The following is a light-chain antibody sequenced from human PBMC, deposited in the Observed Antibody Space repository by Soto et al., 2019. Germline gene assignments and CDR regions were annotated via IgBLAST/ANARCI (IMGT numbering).Light chain of an antibody. V-gene: IGLV1-44*01. CDR3: AAWDDSLNGHV. J-gene: IGLJ1*01. Sequence: VLTQPHSAAGTLGQRVTISCSGSSSNIGTSSVHWFQQLPGTAPKLLISTTNQRPSGVPERFSGSKSGTSASLAISGLQSEDEADYYCAAWDDSLNGHVFGTGTKVTVL. CDR2: TTN. CDR1: SSNIGTSS.